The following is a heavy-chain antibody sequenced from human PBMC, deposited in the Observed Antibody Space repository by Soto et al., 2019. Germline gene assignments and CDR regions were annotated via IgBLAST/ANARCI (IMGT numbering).Heavy chain of an antibody. CDR1: GGTFSSYA. CDR2: IIPIFGTA. V-gene: IGHV1-69*01. CDR3: ARESGGRRYSYGPNYYYYYGMDV. J-gene: IGHJ6*02. D-gene: IGHD5-18*01. Sequence: QVQLVQSGAEVKKPGSSVKVSCKASGGTFSSYAISWVRQAPGQGLEWMGGIIPIFGTANYAQKFQGRVTITADESTNTASMELRSLRSEDTAVYYCARESGGRRYSYGPNYYYYYGMDVWGQGTTVTVSS.